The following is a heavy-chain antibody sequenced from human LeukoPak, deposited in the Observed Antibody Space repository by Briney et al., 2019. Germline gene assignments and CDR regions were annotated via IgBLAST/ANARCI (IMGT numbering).Heavy chain of an antibody. CDR3: ARHVARLGVRGVTVYYMDV. CDR2: IYYSGST. V-gene: IGHV4-39*01. CDR1: GGSISSNSYY. Sequence: SETLSLTCTVSGGSISSNSYYWGWIRQPPGKGLEWIGSIYYSGSTYYNPSLKSRVTISVDTSKNQFSLKLSSVTAADTAVYYCARHVARLGVRGVTVYYMDVWGKGPRSPSP. J-gene: IGHJ6*03. D-gene: IGHD3-10*01.